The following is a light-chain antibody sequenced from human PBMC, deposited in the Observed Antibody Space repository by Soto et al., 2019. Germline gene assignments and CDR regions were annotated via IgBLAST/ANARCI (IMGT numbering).Light chain of an antibody. Sequence: EIVMTQSPATLSVSAGGRATLSCRASQSISGTLAWYQQKPGQAPRLLIYVASTRATGIPARFSGSGSGTEFTLSIGSLQSEDFAVYYCQQYNNWPPTFGQGTKVDI. CDR3: QQYNNWPPT. CDR2: VAS. J-gene: IGKJ1*01. CDR1: QSISGT. V-gene: IGKV3-15*01.